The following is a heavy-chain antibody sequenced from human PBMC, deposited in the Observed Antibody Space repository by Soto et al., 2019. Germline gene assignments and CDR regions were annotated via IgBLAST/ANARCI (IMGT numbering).Heavy chain of an antibody. D-gene: IGHD2-15*01. CDR2: IQSGGST. CDR3: TSYVVHRISGRCYGVPMDI. CDR1: GFTVSSKY. Sequence: EVQLVESGGGLVQPGGALRLSCAASGFTVSSKYMSWVRQAPGKGLEWVSLIQSGGSTYYAGSVKGRFTISRDNSENTLFLKINSLRIEVTAVYNCTSYVVHRISGRCYGVPMDIWGRVTTVTGS. V-gene: IGHV3-66*01. J-gene: IGHJ6*03.